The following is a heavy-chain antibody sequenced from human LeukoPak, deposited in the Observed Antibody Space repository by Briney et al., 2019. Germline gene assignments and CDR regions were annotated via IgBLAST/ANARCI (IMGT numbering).Heavy chain of an antibody. D-gene: IGHD6-13*01. CDR2: ISGSGGST. Sequence: PGGSLRLSCAASGFTFSSYAMSWVRQAPGKGLEWVSAISGSGGSTYYADSVKGRFAISRDNSKNTLYLQMNSLRAGDTAVYYCAKDINYGGAAAPLLRWGQGTLVTVSS. V-gene: IGHV3-23*01. CDR1: GFTFSSYA. J-gene: IGHJ4*02. CDR3: AKDINYGGAAAPLLR.